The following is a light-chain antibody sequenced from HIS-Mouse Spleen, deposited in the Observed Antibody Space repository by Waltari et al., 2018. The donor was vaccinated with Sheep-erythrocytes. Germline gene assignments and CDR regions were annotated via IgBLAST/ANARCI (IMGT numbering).Light chain of an antibody. V-gene: IGKV1-5*03. J-gene: IGKJ4*01. Sequence: DIQMTQSPSTLSASVGDRVTITCRASQSISSWLAWYQQKPGKAPKLVIYKASSLESGVPSRFSGSGSGTEFTLTISSLQPDDFATYYCQQYDNLLTFGGGTKVEIK. CDR1: QSISSW. CDR3: QQYDNLLT. CDR2: KAS.